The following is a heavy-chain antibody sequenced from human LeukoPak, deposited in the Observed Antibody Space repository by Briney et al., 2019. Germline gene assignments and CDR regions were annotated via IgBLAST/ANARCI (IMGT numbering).Heavy chain of an antibody. J-gene: IGHJ4*02. D-gene: IGHD1-26*01. CDR3: ASDLARVGAIDG. CDR1: GFTVSSNY. CDR2: LYTGGST. Sequence: GGSLRLSCAASGFTVSSNYMSWVRQAPGKGLEWVSVLYTGGSTYYADSVKGRFTISRDNSKNTLYLQMNSLRAEDTAVYYCASDLARVGAIDGWGQGTLVTVSS. V-gene: IGHV3-66*01.